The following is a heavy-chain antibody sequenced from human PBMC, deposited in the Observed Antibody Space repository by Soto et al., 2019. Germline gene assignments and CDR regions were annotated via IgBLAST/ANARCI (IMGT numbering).Heavy chain of an antibody. J-gene: IGHJ6*02. D-gene: IGHD5-12*01. V-gene: IGHV3-64*02. CDR1: GFTFSSYA. CDR2: ISTNGGST. CDR3: ARSDGYKSPYFHGMDV. Sequence: DVQLVQSGEGLVQPGGSLRLSCATSGFTFSSYAMYWVRQAPGKGLEYVSAISTNGGSTDYADSVKGRFTISRDNSKDTLYLQMGSLRAEDMGVYYCARSDGYKSPYFHGMDVWGQGTTVTVAS.